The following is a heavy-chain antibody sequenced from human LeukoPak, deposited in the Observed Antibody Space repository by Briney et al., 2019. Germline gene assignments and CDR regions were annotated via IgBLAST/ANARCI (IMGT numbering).Heavy chain of an antibody. J-gene: IGHJ4*02. CDR2: IYPDDPDT. Sequence: GESLKISCNCAEYTFTSHWSCWLRQMPEKVLEWMGIIYPDDPDTSYSPSVQGPVSIAADKTFNSAYLRWSSLKASDSAMSYCARHDCRGDSCYLDYWGQGTLVTVSS. D-gene: IGHD2-15*01. V-gene: IGHV5-51*01. CDR1: EYTFTSHW. CDR3: ARHDCRGDSCYLDY.